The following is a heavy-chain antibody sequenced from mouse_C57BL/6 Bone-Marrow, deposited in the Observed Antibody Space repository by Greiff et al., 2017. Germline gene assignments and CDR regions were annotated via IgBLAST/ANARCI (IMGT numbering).Heavy chain of an antibody. CDR1: GYTFPSYW. J-gene: IGHJ2*01. V-gene: IGHV1-50*01. D-gene: IGHD1-1*01. CDR2: IDPSDRYT. Sequence: VQLQQPGAELVKPGASVKLSCKASGYTFPSYWMQWVKQRPGQGLEWIGEIDPSDRYTNYNQKFQGKATLTVDTSSSTAYMQLSSLTSEDSAVYYCATTVVFDYWGQGTTLTVSS. CDR3: ATTVVFDY.